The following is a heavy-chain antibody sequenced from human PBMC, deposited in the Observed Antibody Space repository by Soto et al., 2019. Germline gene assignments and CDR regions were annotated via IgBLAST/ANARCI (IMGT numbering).Heavy chain of an antibody. J-gene: IGHJ4*02. CDR1: GGTFGNYG. Sequence: SVKVSCKASGGTFGNYGISWVRQAPGQGLEWMGGILPRLGLTKSAQRFQGRVTFTADESTNTAYMELSSLRSEDTAVFYCARARYYDDSSLYYESADWGQGTLVTVSS. CDR3: ARARYYDDSSLYYESAD. CDR2: ILPRLGLT. D-gene: IGHD3-22*01. V-gene: IGHV1-69*10.